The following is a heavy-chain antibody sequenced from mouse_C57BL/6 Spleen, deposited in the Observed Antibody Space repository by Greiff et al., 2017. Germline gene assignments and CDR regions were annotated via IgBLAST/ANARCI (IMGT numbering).Heavy chain of an antibody. Sequence: EVQLQESGGGLVKPGGSLKLSCAASGFTFSSYAMSWVRQTPEKRLEWVATISDGGSYTYYPDNVKGRFTISRDNAKNNLYLQMSHLKSEDTAMYYCARVDGYYDYYAMDYWGQGTSVTVSS. D-gene: IGHD2-3*01. J-gene: IGHJ4*01. V-gene: IGHV5-4*01. CDR1: GFTFSSYA. CDR3: ARVDGYYDYYAMDY. CDR2: ISDGGSYT.